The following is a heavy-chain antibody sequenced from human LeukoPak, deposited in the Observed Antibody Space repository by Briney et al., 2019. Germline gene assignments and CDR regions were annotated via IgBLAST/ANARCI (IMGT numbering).Heavy chain of an antibody. CDR1: GFTFDDYA. CDR2: ISWNSGSI. V-gene: IGHV3-9*01. Sequence: GGSLRLSCAASGFTFDDYAMHWVRQAPGKGLEWVSGISWNSGSIGYADSVKGRFTISRDNAKNSLYLQMNSLRAEDTAVYYCARLSVGFDYWGQGTLVTVSS. J-gene: IGHJ4*02. CDR3: ARLSVGFDY. D-gene: IGHD1-26*01.